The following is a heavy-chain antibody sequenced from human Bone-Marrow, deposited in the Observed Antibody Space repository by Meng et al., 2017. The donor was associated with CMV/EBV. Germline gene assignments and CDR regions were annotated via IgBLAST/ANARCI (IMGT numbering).Heavy chain of an antibody. CDR1: GFTFNNYA. D-gene: IGHD3-16*02. V-gene: IGHV3-23*01. CDR2: ISGSGGAT. CDR3: AKDYVWGSYRALDY. Sequence: ASGFTFNNYAMSWVRQAPGKGLEWVSAISGSGGATYYADSVKSRFTISRDNSKNTLYLQMNSLRAEDTAVYYCAKDYVWGSYRALDYWGQGTLVTVSS. J-gene: IGHJ4*02.